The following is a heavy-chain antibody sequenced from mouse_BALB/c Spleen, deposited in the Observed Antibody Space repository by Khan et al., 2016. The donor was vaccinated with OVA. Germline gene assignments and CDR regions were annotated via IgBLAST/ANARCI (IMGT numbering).Heavy chain of an antibody. CDR1: GYTFTSYW. CDR2: IDPYDSET. CDR3: ARNPFAY. V-gene: IGHV1-52*01. Sequence: VQLQQSGAELVRPGASVKLSCEASGYTFTSYWMNWVKQSPEQGLEWIGRIDPYDSETHYNQNFKDKAILTGDKSSSTAYMQISILTSEDSAVYFCARNPFAYWGQGTLVTVSA. J-gene: IGHJ3*01.